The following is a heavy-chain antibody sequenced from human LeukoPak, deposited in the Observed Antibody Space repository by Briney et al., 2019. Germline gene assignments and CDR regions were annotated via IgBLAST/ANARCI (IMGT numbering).Heavy chain of an antibody. Sequence: ASVKVSCKASGYTFTGYYMHWVRQAPGQGLEWMGWINPNSGGTNYAQKFQGRVTMTRDTSISTAYMELSRLRSDDTAVYYCARRFWSGYYIFDYWGQRTLVTVSS. CDR1: GYTFTGYY. CDR3: ARRFWSGYYIFDY. CDR2: INPNSGGT. D-gene: IGHD3-3*01. J-gene: IGHJ4*02. V-gene: IGHV1-2*02.